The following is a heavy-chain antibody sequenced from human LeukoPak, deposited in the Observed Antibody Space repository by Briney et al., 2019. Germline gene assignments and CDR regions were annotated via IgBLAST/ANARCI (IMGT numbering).Heavy chain of an antibody. CDR2: ISAYNGNT. V-gene: IGHV1-18*04. CDR3: ARDLNGYCSSTSCYQTGN. J-gene: IGHJ4*02. CDR1: GYTFTSYG. Sequence: GASVKVSCKASGYTFTSYGISWVRQAPGQGLEWMGWISAYNGNTNYAQKLQGRVTMTTDTSTSTAYMELRSLRSDDTAVYYCARDLNGYCSSTSCYQTGNWGQGTLVTVSS. D-gene: IGHD2-2*01.